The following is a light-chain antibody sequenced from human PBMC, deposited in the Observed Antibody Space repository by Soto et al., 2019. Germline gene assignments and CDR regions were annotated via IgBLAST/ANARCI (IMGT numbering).Light chain of an antibody. CDR1: SSDVGGYNY. V-gene: IGLV2-14*01. CDR2: EVS. J-gene: IGLJ3*02. Sequence: QSALTQPASVSGSRGQSITISCTGTSSDVGGYNYVSGYQQHPGKAPKLMIYEVSNRPSGVSNRFSGSKSGNTASLTISGLQAEDEADYYCSSYTSSSTRVFGGGTQLTVL. CDR3: SSYTSSSTRV.